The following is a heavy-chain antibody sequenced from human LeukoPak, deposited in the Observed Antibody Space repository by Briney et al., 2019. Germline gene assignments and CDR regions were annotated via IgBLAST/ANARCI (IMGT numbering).Heavy chain of an antibody. J-gene: IGHJ4*02. CDR2: INPSGGSA. V-gene: IGHV1-46*01. CDR1: GYTFTSXX. Sequence: ASVKVSCKASGYTFTSXXXXWVRLAPGQGXXWMGIINPSGGSASYAQKFQGRVTMTRDTSTSTVYMELSSLRSEDTAVYYCARERLRFGELADWGQGTLVTVSS. CDR3: ARERLRFGELAD. D-gene: IGHD3-10*01.